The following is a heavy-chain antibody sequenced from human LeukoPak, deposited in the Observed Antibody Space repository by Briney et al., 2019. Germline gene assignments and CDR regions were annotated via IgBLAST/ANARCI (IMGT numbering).Heavy chain of an antibody. D-gene: IGHD3-22*01. CDR2: IWYDGSNK. CDR3: ARAGYYDSSGLYYFDY. Sequence: PGRSLRLSCAASGFTFSSYGMHWVRQAPGKGLKWVAVIWYDGSNKYYADSVKGRFTISRDNSKNTLYLQMNSLRAEDTAVYYCARAGYYDSSGLYYFDYWGQGTLVTVSS. CDR1: GFTFSSYG. V-gene: IGHV3-33*01. J-gene: IGHJ4*02.